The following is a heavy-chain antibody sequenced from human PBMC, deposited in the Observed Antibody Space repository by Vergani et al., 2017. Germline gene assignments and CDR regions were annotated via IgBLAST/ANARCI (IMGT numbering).Heavy chain of an antibody. Sequence: EVQLLESGGGLVQPGGSLRLSCAASGFTFSSYAMSWVRQAPGKGLEWVSAISGSGGSTYYADSVKGRFTISRDNSKNTLYLQMNSLRAEDTAVYYCARGSLGYSSGWYWLDYWGQGTLVTVSS. CDR1: GFTFSSYA. CDR3: ARGSLGYSSGWYWLDY. V-gene: IGHV3-23*01. D-gene: IGHD6-19*01. CDR2: ISGSGGST. J-gene: IGHJ4*02.